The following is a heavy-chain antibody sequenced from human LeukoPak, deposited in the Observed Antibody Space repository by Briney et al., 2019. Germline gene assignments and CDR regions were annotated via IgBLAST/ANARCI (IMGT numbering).Heavy chain of an antibody. CDR3: ARESRREGYRFDY. J-gene: IGHJ4*02. Sequence: SETLSLTCTVSGGSLSSGDSYWSWIRHPPGKGLEWIGYVHYTGNTNYNPSLKSRLTISVDTSKNQFSLKLSSVTAADTAVYYCARESRREGYRFDYWGQGTLVTVSS. CDR1: GGSLSSGDSY. D-gene: IGHD5-24*01. V-gene: IGHV4-61*08. CDR2: VHYTGNT.